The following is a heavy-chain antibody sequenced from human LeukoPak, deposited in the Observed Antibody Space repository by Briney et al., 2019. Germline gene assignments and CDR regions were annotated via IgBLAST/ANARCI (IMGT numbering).Heavy chain of an antibody. Sequence: GGSLRLSCAASGFTFSSYWMGWVRQAPGKGLEWVANIKQDGSEKYYVDSVKGRFTISRDNAKNSLYLQMNSLRAEDTAVYYCARDLMLVATIGWFDPWGQGTLVTVSS. CDR1: GFTFSSYW. D-gene: IGHD5-12*01. CDR3: ARDLMLVATIGWFDP. CDR2: IKQDGSEK. V-gene: IGHV3-7*01. J-gene: IGHJ5*02.